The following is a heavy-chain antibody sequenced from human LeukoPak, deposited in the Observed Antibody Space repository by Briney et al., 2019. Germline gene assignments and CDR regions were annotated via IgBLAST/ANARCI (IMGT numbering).Heavy chain of an antibody. CDR1: GFTFSSYA. Sequence: GGSLRLSCAASGFTFSSYAMNWVRQAPGKGLEWVSYITNNGTTIYYADSVKGRFTISRDNAENSLYLQMNSLRAEDTAIYYCAGDQWLAYYYHGMDVWGQGTTVTVSS. CDR2: ITNNGTTI. V-gene: IGHV3-48*03. D-gene: IGHD6-19*01. CDR3: AGDQWLAYYYHGMDV. J-gene: IGHJ6*02.